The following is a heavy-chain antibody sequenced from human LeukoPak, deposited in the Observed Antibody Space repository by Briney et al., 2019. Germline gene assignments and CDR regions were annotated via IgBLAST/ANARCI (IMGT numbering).Heavy chain of an antibody. CDR3: ARDQGDPYGPVGAFDY. J-gene: IGHJ4*02. CDR2: INPDSGGT. CDR1: GYTFTGYY. Sequence: ASVKVSCKASGYTFTGYYMHWVRQAPGQGLEWMGWINPDSGGTIYAQNFQGRVTMTRDTSISTAYMELSSLRSDDTAVYYCARDQGDPYGPVGAFDYWGQGTLVTAPS. D-gene: IGHD3-10*01. V-gene: IGHV1-2*02.